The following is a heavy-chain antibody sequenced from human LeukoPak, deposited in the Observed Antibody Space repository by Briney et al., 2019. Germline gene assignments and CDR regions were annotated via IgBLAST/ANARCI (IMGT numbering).Heavy chain of an antibody. CDR3: ARDSSEFRSLIFH. CDR2: ITPMFGTA. D-gene: IGHD3-9*01. Sequence: SVKVSCKASGGTFSSYAINWVRQAPGQGLEWMGGITPMFGTAKYAQKFQGRVMITADESTSTAYMELSSLRSEDTAVYYCARDSSEFRSLIFHWGQGTLVTVSS. V-gene: IGHV1-69*13. CDR1: GGTFSSYA. J-gene: IGHJ1*01.